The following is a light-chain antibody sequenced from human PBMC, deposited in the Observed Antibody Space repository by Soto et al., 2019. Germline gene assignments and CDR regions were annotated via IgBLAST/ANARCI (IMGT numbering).Light chain of an antibody. CDR1: KLGDKY. J-gene: IGLJ2*01. V-gene: IGLV3-1*01. CDR3: QAWDRSTVV. Sequence: SYELTQPPSVSVSPGQTASITCSGDKLGDKYACWYQQKPGQSPVLVIYEDSKRPSGIPERFSGSNSGNTATLTIRGTQAMDEADYYCQAWDRSTVVFGGGTKLPAL. CDR2: EDS.